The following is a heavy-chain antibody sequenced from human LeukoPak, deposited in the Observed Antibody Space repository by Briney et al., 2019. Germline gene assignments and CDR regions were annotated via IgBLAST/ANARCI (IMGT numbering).Heavy chain of an antibody. V-gene: IGHV3-30*02. CDR2: IRYDGSNK. CDR3: ASGTSWYFDY. CDR1: GFTFSSYG. Sequence: PGGSLRLSCAASGFTFSSYGMHWVRQAPGKGLEWVAFIRYDGSNKYYADSVKGRFTISRDNSKNTLYLQMNSLRAEDTAVYYCASGTSWYFDYWGQGTLVTVSS. J-gene: IGHJ4*02. D-gene: IGHD2-2*01.